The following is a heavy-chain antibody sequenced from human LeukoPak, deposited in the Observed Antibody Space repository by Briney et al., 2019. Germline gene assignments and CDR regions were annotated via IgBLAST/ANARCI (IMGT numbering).Heavy chain of an antibody. CDR3: ARVKGSYYDFWSGYYYFDY. CDR2: ISAYNGNT. CDR1: GYTFTSYG. Sequence: GASVKVSCKASGYTFTSYGISWVRQAPGQGLELMGWISAYNGNTNYAQKLQGRVTMTTDTSTSTAYMELRSLRSDDTAVYYCARVKGSYYDFWSGYYYFDYWGQGTLVTVSS. D-gene: IGHD3-3*01. J-gene: IGHJ4*02. V-gene: IGHV1-18*01.